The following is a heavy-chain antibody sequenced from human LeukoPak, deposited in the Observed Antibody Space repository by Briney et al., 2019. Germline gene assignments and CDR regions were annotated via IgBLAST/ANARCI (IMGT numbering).Heavy chain of an antibody. J-gene: IGHJ4*02. V-gene: IGHV3-74*01. Sequence: GGSLRLSCAASGFTFASYWMHWVRQAPGKGLVWVSRINSDGSITNYADSVKGRFTITRDSAKNTLYLQMNSLRAEDTAEYYCARVEIYSSGVDYWGQGTLVTVSS. D-gene: IGHD6-19*01. CDR3: ARVEIYSSGVDY. CDR2: INSDGSIT. CDR1: GFTFASYW.